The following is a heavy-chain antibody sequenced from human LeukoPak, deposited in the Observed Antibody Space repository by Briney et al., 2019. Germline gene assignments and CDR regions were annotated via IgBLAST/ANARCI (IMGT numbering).Heavy chain of an antibody. CDR3: ARDSQWLAHFDY. D-gene: IGHD6-19*01. J-gene: IGHJ4*02. CDR1: GYTFTGYY. CDR2: INPNSGGT. V-gene: IGHV1-2*02. Sequence: ASVKVSCKASGYTFTGYYMHWVRQAPGQGLEWMGWINPNSGGTNYAQKFQGRVTMTRDTSISTAYMELSRLRSDDTAVYYCARDSQWLAHFDYWGQGTLVTVSS.